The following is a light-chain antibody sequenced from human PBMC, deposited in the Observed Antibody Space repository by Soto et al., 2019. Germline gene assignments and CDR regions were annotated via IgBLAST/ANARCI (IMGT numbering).Light chain of an antibody. CDR1: QSVSSY. CDR2: GAS. V-gene: IGKV3-20*01. J-gene: IGKJ5*01. CDR3: QQYGSSPIT. Sequence: EIVLTQSPATPSLSPGERATLSCRASQSVSSYLAWYQQKPGQAPRLLIYGASSRATGIPDRFSGSGSGTDFTLTISRLEPEDFAVYYCQQYGSSPITFGQGTRLEIK.